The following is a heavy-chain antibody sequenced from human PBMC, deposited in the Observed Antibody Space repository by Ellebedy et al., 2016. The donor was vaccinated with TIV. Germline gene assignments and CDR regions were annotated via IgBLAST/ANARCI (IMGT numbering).Heavy chain of an antibody. V-gene: IGHV1-46*01. CDR2: INPSGGST. CDR3: ATKERVRWELLRSTHDAFDI. Sequence: ASVKVSXXASGYTFTSYYMHWVRQAPGQGLEWMGIINPSGGSTSYAQKFQGRVTMTRNTSISTAYMELSSLRSEDTAVYYCATKERVRWELLRSTHDAFDIWGQGTMVTVSS. J-gene: IGHJ3*02. D-gene: IGHD1-26*01. CDR1: GYTFTSYY.